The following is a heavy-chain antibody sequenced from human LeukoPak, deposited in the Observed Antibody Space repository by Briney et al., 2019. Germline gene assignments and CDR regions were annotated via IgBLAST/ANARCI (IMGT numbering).Heavy chain of an antibody. J-gene: IGHJ4*02. Sequence: ASVNVSCKSSGYTFTGYYMHWVRRAPGQGLEGMGRINPNSDGTHYAQKFQGRVTMTRDTSKSTAYMELSRVRSDDTAVYYCARDSLDYYDSSGYPDYWGQGTLVTVSS. CDR1: GYTFTGYY. CDR3: ARDSLDYYDSSGYPDY. D-gene: IGHD3-22*01. V-gene: IGHV1-2*06. CDR2: INPNSDGT.